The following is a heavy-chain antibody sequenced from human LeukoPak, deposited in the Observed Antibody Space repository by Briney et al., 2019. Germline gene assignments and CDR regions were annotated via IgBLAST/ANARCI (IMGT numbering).Heavy chain of an antibody. J-gene: IGHJ5*02. CDR2: IDYDGGSG. D-gene: IGHD3-16*01. CDR3: AKVTPGNWFDP. Sequence: GGSLRLSCTVTGFTLSSYEMSWIRQAPGKGLEWVSSIDYDGGSGHYADSVKGRFTISRDNAKNSLYLQMNSLRAEDTALYYCAKVTPGNWFDPWGQGTLVTVSS. CDR1: GFTLSSYE. V-gene: IGHV3-20*04.